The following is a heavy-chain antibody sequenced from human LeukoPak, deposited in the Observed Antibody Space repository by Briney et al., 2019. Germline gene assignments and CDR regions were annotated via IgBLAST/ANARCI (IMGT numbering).Heavy chain of an antibody. J-gene: IGHJ4*02. CDR1: GGSISSGGYS. CDR3: ARDNTIAYYFDY. CDR2: IYHSGST. Sequence: SQTLSLTCAVSGGSISSGGYSWSWIRQPPGKGLEWIGYIYHSGSTYYNPSLKSRVTISVDRSKNQFSLKLSSVTAADTAVYYCARDNTIAYYFDYWGQGTLVTVSS. D-gene: IGHD3-3*01. V-gene: IGHV4-30-2*01.